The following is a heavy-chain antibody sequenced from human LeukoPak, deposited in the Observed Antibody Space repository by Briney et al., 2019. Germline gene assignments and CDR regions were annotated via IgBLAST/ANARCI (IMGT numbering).Heavy chain of an antibody. CDR1: GYTFTSYD. J-gene: IGHJ1*01. Sequence: ASVKVSCKASGYTFTSYDINWVRQATAQGLEWMGWMNPNSGNTGYAQKLQGRVTMTRNTSISTAYMELSSLRSEDTAVYYCARPDYGDYAHFQHWGQGTLVTVSS. V-gene: IGHV1-8*01. CDR2: MNPNSGNT. CDR3: ARPDYGDYAHFQH. D-gene: IGHD4-17*01.